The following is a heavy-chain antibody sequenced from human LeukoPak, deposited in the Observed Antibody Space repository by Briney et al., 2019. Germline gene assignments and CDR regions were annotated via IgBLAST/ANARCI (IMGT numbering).Heavy chain of an antibody. CDR2: IIPIFGTA. V-gene: IGHV1-69*13. D-gene: IGHD5-18*01. J-gene: IGHJ4*02. Sequence: ASVKVSCKASGGTFSSYAISWVRQAPGQGLEWMGGIIPIFGTANYAQKFQGRVTITADESTSTAYMELSSLRSEDTAVYCCASGDTAMALLDYWGQGTLVTVSS. CDR3: ASGDTAMALLDY. CDR1: GGTFSSYA.